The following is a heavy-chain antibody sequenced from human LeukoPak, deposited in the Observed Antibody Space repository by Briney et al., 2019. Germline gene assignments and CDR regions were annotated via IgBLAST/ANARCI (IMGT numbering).Heavy chain of an antibody. CDR3: TTDRVDRSFEV. V-gene: IGHV1-69-2*01. Sequence: ASVKISCKASGYTFSDYNIHWVQYAPGKGLEWMGRIDTEDGETIYAERFQGRVTITADTSTNTAYMELTSLRSDDTAGYYCTTDRVDRSFEVWGKGTAVSVSS. CDR1: GYTFSDYN. D-gene: IGHD3-10*01. J-gene: IGHJ6*04. CDR2: IDTEDGET.